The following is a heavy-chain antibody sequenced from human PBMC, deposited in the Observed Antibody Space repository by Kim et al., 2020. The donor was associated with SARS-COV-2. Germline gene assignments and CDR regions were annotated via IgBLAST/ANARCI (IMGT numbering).Heavy chain of an antibody. CDR3: ATTFGGVIVIRY. J-gene: IGHJ4*02. Sequence: ASVKVSCKASGYTFTSYYMHWVRQAPGQGLEWMGIINPSGGSTSYAQKFQGRVTMTRDTSTSTVYMELSSLRSEDTAVYYCATTFGGVIVIRYWGQGTLVTVSS. V-gene: IGHV1-46*01. D-gene: IGHD3-16*02. CDR1: GYTFTSYY. CDR2: INPSGGST.